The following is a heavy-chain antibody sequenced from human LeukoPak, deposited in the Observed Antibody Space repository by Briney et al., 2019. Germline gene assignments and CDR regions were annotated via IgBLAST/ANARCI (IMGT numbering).Heavy chain of an antibody. CDR1: GFTFDDYA. CDR2: ISWNSGNI. Sequence: GGSLRLSCAASGFTFDDYAMHWVRQAPGKGLEWVSGISWNSGNIGYADSVKGRFTISRDNAKNSLYLRMNSLRAEDMALYYCAKDIGADSGSYGYYFDYWGQGTLVTVSS. CDR3: AKDIGADSGSYGYYFDY. V-gene: IGHV3-9*03. D-gene: IGHD1-26*01. J-gene: IGHJ4*02.